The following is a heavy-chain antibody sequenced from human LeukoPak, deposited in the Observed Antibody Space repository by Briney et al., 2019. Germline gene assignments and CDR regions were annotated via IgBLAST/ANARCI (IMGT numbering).Heavy chain of an antibody. V-gene: IGHV2-70*11. CDR1: GFSLSTSGMC. CDR3: ARSLPPGYYDSSGSGAFDI. CDR2: IDWEDDK. D-gene: IGHD3-22*01. Sequence: SGPSLVKPTQSLTLTCTFSGFSLSTSGMCVSWIRQPPGKALEWLARIDWEDDKYYSTSLQTRLTISKDTSKNQVVLTMTNMDPVDTATYYCARSLPPGYYDSSGSGAFDIWGQGTMVTVSS. J-gene: IGHJ3*02.